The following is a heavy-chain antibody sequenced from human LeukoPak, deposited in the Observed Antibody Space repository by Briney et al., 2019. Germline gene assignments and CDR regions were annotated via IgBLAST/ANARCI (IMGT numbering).Heavy chain of an antibody. CDR3: AILTVTSKYYYYGMDV. CDR2: ISAYNGNT. CDR1: GYTFTSYG. V-gene: IGHV1-18*01. J-gene: IGHJ6*02. Sequence: GASVTVSCKASGYTFTSYGISWVRQAPGQGLEWMGWISAYNGNTNYAQKLQGRVTMTTDTSTSTAYMELSSLRSEDTAVYYCAILTVTSKYYYYGMDVWGQGTTVTVSS. D-gene: IGHD4-17*01.